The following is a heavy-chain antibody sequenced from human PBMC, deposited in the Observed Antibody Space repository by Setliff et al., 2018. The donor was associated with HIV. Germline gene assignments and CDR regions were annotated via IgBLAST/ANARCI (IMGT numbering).Heavy chain of an antibody. CDR3: ARDRADDFDI. J-gene: IGHJ3*02. CDR1: GDTFNRFA. Sequence: ASVKVSCKASGDTFNRFAFNWVRQAPGQGLEWMGWINPNSGGTNYAQRFQGRVTMTRDTSINTAYMELSRLRSDDTAVYYCARDRADDFDIWGQGTMVTVSS. V-gene: IGHV1-2*02. CDR2: INPNSGGT.